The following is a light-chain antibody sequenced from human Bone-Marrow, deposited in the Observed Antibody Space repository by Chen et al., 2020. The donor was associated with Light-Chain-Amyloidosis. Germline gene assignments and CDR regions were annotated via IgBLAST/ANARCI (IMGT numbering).Light chain of an antibody. CDR3: SSCTSSSTLEV. CDR2: DVS. J-gene: IGLJ2*01. Sequence: QSALTQPASVSGSPGQSITISCTGTSSNVGGYNYVSWYQQHPGKAPKIMIYDVSNRPSGVSNRLSGSKSGNTASLTISGLQAEDEADYYCSSCTSSSTLEVFGGGTKLTVL. V-gene: IGLV2-14*01. CDR1: SSNVGGYNY.